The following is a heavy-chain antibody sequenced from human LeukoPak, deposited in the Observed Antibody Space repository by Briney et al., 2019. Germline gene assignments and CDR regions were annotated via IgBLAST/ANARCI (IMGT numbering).Heavy chain of an antibody. CDR2: IGTAGDT. Sequence: PGGALRLACSAPGLNFSSYVMDRVPQTTGKGLERVSAIGTAGDTYYPGSVKGRFTISRENAKNSLYLQMNSRRAGDTAVYYCARGIGGSYPGDYWGQGTLVTVSS. V-gene: IGHV3-13*01. CDR1: GLNFSSYV. J-gene: IGHJ4*02. D-gene: IGHD1-26*01. CDR3: ARGIGGSYPGDY.